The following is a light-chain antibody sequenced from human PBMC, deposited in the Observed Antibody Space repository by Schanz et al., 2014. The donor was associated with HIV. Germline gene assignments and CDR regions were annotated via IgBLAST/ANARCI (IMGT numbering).Light chain of an antibody. CDR3: SSSAGNHRLL. J-gene: IGLJ2*01. Sequence: QSALTQPPSASGSPGQSVAISCTGASSDIGVSWYQQHPGRAPKLLIYEVSKRPSGVSGRFSGSKSGNTASLTVSGLQADDEADYYCSSSAGNHRLLFGGGTKLTVL. V-gene: IGLV2-8*01. CDR2: EVS. CDR1: SSDIG.